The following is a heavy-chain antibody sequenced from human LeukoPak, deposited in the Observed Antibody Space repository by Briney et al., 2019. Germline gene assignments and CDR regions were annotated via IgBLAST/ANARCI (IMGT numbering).Heavy chain of an antibody. Sequence: SETLSLTCTVSGYSISSGYYWGWIRQPPGKGLEWIGSIYHSGNTYYNPSLKSRVTMSVDTSKNQFSLRLSSVTAADTAVYYCARDTAAAPGGLTRYYFDYWGQGTLVTVSS. V-gene: IGHV4-38-2*02. CDR3: ARDTAAAPGGLTRYYFDY. D-gene: IGHD6-13*01. CDR1: GYSISSGYY. CDR2: IYHSGNT. J-gene: IGHJ4*02.